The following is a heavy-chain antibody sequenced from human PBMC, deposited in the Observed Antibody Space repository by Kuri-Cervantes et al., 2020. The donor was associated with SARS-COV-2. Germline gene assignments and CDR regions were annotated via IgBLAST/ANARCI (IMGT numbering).Heavy chain of an antibody. CDR1: GFTVTDNY. Sequence: GESLKISCTASGFTVTDNYMSWVRQAPGKGLEWVSLIYGDSSTNYAGSVKGRFTISRDKSNNTLYLQMNSLRPEDTAVYYCANDYSKVLDYWGQGTLVTVSS. CDR3: ANDYSKVLDY. V-gene: IGHV3-66*02. J-gene: IGHJ4*02. D-gene: IGHD4-11*01. CDR2: IYGDSST.